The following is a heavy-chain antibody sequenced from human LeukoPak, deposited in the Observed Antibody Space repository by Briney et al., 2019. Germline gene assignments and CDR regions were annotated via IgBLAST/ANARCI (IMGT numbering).Heavy chain of an antibody. CDR3: AREVGKGNSA. V-gene: IGHV4-59*01. D-gene: IGHD1-7*01. Sequence: SETLSLTCTVSGGSISSYYWNWIRQAPGRGLEWIAFIHYTGSTSYNPSLKSRVTISVDTSKNQFSLRLSSVTAADTAIYYCAREVGKGNSAWGQGTLVTVPS. J-gene: IGHJ4*02. CDR1: GGSISSYY. CDR2: IHYTGST.